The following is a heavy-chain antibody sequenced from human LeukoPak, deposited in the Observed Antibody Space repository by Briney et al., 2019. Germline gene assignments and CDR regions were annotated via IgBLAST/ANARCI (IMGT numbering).Heavy chain of an antibody. CDR2: INHSGST. CDR1: GGSFSGYY. CDR3: ARAYNSAKYFDY. J-gene: IGHJ4*02. Sequence: SETLSLTCALYGGSFSGYYWSWIREPPGKGLEWIGEINHSGSTNYNPSLKSRVTISVDTSKNQLSLKLSSVTAADTAVYYCARAYNSAKYFDYWGQGTLVTVSS. V-gene: IGHV4-34*01. D-gene: IGHD6-25*01.